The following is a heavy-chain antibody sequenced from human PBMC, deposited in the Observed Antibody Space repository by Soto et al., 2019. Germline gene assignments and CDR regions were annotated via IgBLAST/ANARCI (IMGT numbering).Heavy chain of an antibody. CDR1: GGSISSSSYY. V-gene: IGHV4-39*01. D-gene: IGHD6-25*01. Sequence: SETLSLTCTVSGGSISSSSYYWGWIRQPPGKGLEWIGSIYYSGSTYYNPSLKSRVTISVDTSKNQFSLKLGSVTAADTAVYYCARKSRSAEIFDYWGQGTLVTVSS. CDR2: IYYSGST. CDR3: ARKSRSAEIFDY. J-gene: IGHJ4*02.